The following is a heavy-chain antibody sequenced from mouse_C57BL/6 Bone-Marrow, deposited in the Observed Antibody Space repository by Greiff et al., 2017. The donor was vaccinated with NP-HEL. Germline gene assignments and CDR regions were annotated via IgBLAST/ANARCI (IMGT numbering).Heavy chain of an antibody. CDR1: GFTFSNYW. CDR2: IRLKSDNYAT. J-gene: IGHJ1*03. D-gene: IGHD1-1*01. CDR3: TALYYYGSSHWYFDV. Sequence: EVKVEESGGGLVQPGGSMKLSCVASGFTFSNYWMNWVRQSPEKGLEWVAQIRLKSDNYATHYAESVKGRFTISRDDSKSSVYLQMNNLRAEDTEIYYCTALYYYGSSHWYFDVWGTGTTVTVSS. V-gene: IGHV6-3*01.